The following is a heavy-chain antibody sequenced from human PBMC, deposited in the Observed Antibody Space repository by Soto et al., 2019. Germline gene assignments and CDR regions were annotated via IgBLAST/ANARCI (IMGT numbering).Heavy chain of an antibody. CDR1: GYTFTSYY. V-gene: IGHV1-8*01. Sequence: ASVKVSCKASGYTFTSYYINWVRQATGQGLEWMGWMNPNSGNTGYAQKFQGRVTMTKDTSTGTAYMELSSLRSEDTAVYYCATVEGDYDILTGYPHWGQGTLVTVSS. CDR3: ATVEGDYDILTGYPH. J-gene: IGHJ4*02. D-gene: IGHD3-9*01. CDR2: MNPNSGNT.